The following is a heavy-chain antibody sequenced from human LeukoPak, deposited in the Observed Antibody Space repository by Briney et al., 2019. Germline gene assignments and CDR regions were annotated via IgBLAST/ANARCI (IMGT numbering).Heavy chain of an antibody. D-gene: IGHD3-22*01. Sequence: GGSLRLSCAASGVTFSTYAMSWVRQAPGKGLEWVSTISASGGSTYYADSVKGRFTISRDNSKNTVYLQMNSLRADDTAVYYCGKYRDYYDSSGYRAWGQGTLVTVSS. V-gene: IGHV3-23*01. CDR1: GVTFSTYA. CDR3: GKYRDYYDSSGYRA. J-gene: IGHJ5*02. CDR2: ISASGGST.